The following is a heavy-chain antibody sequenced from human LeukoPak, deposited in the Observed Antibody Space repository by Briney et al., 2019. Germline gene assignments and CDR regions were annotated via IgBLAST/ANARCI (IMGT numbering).Heavy chain of an antibody. J-gene: IGHJ5*02. CDR3: ARQVVVAATSWFDP. D-gene: IGHD2-15*01. V-gene: IGHV4-59*01. Sequence: KPSETLSLTCTVSGGSISSYYWSWIRQPPGKGLEWIGDIYYSGSTNYNPSLKSRVTISVDTSKNQFSLKLSSVTAADTAVYYCARQVVVAATSWFDPWGQGTLVTVSS. CDR1: GGSISSYY. CDR2: IYYSGST.